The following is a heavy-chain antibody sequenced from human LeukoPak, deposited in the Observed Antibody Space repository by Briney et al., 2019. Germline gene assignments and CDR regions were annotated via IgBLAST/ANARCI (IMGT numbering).Heavy chain of an antibody. Sequence: SETLSPTCTVSGGSITTYYWSWIRQPPGKGLEWIGHIYDSGNTNYNPSVKGRVTISADTSKNEFSLQLTSVTAADTAVYYCARGSGWLHDWWGEGTMVTVSS. V-gene: IGHV4-59*01. CDR3: ARGSGWLHDW. CDR2: IYDSGNT. CDR1: GGSITTYY. J-gene: IGHJ4*02. D-gene: IGHD6-19*01.